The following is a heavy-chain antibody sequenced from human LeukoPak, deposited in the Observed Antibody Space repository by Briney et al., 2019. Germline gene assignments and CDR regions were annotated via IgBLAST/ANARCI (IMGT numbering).Heavy chain of an antibody. CDR3: AKGPMIRGPFDY. V-gene: IGHV3-9*01. CDR1: GFTFDDYA. CDR2: ISWNSGSI. J-gene: IGHJ4*02. Sequence: PGGSLRLSCAASGFTFDDYAMHWVRQAPGKGLEWGSGISWNSGSIGYADSVKGRFTISRDNAKNSLYLQMTSLRAEDTALYYCAKGPMIRGPFDYWGQGTLVTVSS. D-gene: IGHD3-22*01.